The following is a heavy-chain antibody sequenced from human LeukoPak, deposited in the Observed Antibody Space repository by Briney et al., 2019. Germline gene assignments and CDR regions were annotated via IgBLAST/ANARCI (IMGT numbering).Heavy chain of an antibody. Sequence: PSETLSLTCTVSGGSISSGDYYWSWIRQPPGKGREWIGYIYYSGSTYYNPSLKSRVTISVDTSKNQFSLKLSSVTAADTAVYYCARDQYSSGWYDYWGQGTLVTVSS. J-gene: IGHJ4*02. D-gene: IGHD6-19*01. V-gene: IGHV4-30-4*01. CDR3: ARDQYSSGWYDY. CDR2: IYYSGST. CDR1: GGSISSGDYY.